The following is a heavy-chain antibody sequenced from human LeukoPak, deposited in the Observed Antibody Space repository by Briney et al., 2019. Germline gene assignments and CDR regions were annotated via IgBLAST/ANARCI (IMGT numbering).Heavy chain of an antibody. D-gene: IGHD2-15*01. CDR3: VKEGQDGY. Sequence: GASVKVSCKASGYTFTAYNIHWVRQAPGQGLEWMGRDSPNSGGANYAEKFQGRVTMTRDTSITTAYSELSSLRSDDTAVYYCVKEGQDGYWGQGTLVTVSS. J-gene: IGHJ4*02. V-gene: IGHV1-2*02. CDR1: GYTFTAYN. CDR2: DSPNSGGA.